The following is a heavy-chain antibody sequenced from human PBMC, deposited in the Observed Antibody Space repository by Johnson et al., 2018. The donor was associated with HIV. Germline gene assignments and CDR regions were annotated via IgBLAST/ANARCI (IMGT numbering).Heavy chain of an antibody. V-gene: IGHV3-30*04. CDR3: ARAHPRADDAFDI. Sequence: QVQLVESGGGVVQPGRSLRLSCAASGFTFSSYAMHWVRQAPGKGLEWVAVISYDGSNKYYADSVKGRFTISRDNAKNSLYLQMNSLSAEDTAVYYCARAHPRADDAFDIWGQGTMVTVSS. J-gene: IGHJ3*02. CDR2: ISYDGSNK. CDR1: GFTFSSYA.